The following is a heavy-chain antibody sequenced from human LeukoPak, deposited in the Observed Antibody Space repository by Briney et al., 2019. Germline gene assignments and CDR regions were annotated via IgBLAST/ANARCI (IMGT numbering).Heavy chain of an antibody. CDR1: GFTFSSYW. Sequence: GGSLRLSCAASGFTFSSYWMSWVRQAPGKGLEWVANIKQDGSEKYYVDSVKGRFTISRDNAKNSLYLQMNSLRAEDTAVYYCARNQVLLWFGALYYYYGMDVWGQGTTVTVSS. J-gene: IGHJ6*02. V-gene: IGHV3-7*01. CDR3: ARNQVLLWFGALYYYYGMDV. CDR2: IKQDGSEK. D-gene: IGHD3-10*01.